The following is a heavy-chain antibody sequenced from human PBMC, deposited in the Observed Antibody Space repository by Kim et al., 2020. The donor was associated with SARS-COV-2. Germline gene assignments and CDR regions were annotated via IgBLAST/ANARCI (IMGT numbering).Heavy chain of an antibody. CDR2: ISYDGSNK. Sequence: GGSLRLSCAASGFTFSSYGMHWVRQAPGKGLEWVAVISYDGSNKYYADSVKGRFTISRDNSKNTLYLQMNSLRAEDTAVYYCAKDQRQWLPPTLFDYWGQGTLVTVSS. J-gene: IGHJ4*02. D-gene: IGHD6-19*01. V-gene: IGHV3-30*18. CDR1: GFTFSSYG. CDR3: AKDQRQWLPPTLFDY.